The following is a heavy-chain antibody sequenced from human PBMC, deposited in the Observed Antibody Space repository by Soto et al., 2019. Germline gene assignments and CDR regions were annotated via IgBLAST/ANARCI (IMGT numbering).Heavy chain of an antibody. V-gene: IGHV3-23*01. Sequence: EVQLLESGGGLVQPGGSLRLSCAASGFTFSSYAMSWVRQAPGKGLEWVSAITGSGDSTYYADSVKGRFTISRDKSKNTLDLQMNSLRAEDTAVYYCAKNWHEVATIGGDYWGQGTRVTVSS. CDR3: AKNWHEVATIGGDY. CDR1: GFTFSSYA. J-gene: IGHJ4*02. CDR2: ITGSGDST. D-gene: IGHD5-12*01.